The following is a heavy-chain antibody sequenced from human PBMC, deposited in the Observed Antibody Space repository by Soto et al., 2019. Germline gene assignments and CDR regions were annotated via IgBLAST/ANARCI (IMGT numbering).Heavy chain of an antibody. Sequence: QVQLVQSGAEVKKPGASVKVSCKASGYTFSSYGISWVRQAPGQGLEWMGWISAYNGNTNYAQKLQGRVTMNTETSKSTAYMDLRSLRSDDTAIYYCARDKGDGSGSYYGYWGQGTLVTVSS. CDR1: GYTFSSYG. J-gene: IGHJ4*02. CDR2: ISAYNGNT. CDR3: ARDKGDGSGSYYGY. D-gene: IGHD3-10*01. V-gene: IGHV1-18*01.